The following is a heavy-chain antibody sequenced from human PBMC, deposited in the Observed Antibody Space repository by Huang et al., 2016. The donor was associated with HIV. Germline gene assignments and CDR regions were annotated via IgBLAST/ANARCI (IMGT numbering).Heavy chain of an antibody. CDR3: AMSLRYQYDSRSYWGRYFDY. V-gene: IGHV1-69*01. CDR1: GGSFSDQI. J-gene: IGHJ4*02. CDR2: IIARFLGP. D-gene: IGHD3-16*01. Sequence: QVQLEQSGPAVRKPGSSVKVSCQASGGSFSDQITSWVRQAPGQRFEWIGVIIARFLGPAYEQEFKGRVTMTADESTATIYMELNSLTSEDTAVYYCAMSLRYQYDSRSYWGRYFDYWGQGTLVTVSS.